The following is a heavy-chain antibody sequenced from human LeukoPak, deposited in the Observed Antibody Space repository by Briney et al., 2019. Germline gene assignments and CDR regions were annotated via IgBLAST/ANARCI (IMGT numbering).Heavy chain of an antibody. CDR2: INHSGST. J-gene: IGHJ4*02. Sequence: SETLSLTCAVYGGSFSGHYWSWIRQPPGKGLEWIGEINHSGSTNYNPSLKSRVTISVDTSKNQFSLKLSSVTAADTAVYYCARGEGFGELISPVDYWGQGTLVTVSS. CDR3: ARGEGFGELISPVDY. D-gene: IGHD3-10*01. V-gene: IGHV4-34*01. CDR1: GGSFSGHY.